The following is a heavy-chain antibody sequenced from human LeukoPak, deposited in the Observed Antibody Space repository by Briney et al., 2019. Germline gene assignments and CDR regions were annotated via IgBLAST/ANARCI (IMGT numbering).Heavy chain of an antibody. CDR2: INHSGST. D-gene: IGHD3-16*02. V-gene: IGHV4-34*01. CDR3: ARGPHDYVWGSYRYGSFDY. J-gene: IGHJ4*02. CDR1: GGSFSGYY. Sequence: PSETLSLTCAVYGGSFSGYYWSWIRQLPGKGLEWIGEINHSGSTNYNPSLKSRVTISVDTSKNQFSLKLSSVTAADTAVYYCARGPHDYVWGSYRYGSFDYWGQGTLVTVSS.